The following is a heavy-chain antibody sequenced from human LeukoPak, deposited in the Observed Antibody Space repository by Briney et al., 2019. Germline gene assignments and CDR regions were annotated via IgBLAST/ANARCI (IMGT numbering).Heavy chain of an antibody. Sequence: GGSLRLSCAASGFTFSSDAMSWVRQAPGKGLEWVSAISGSGGSTYYADSVKGRFTISRDNSKNTLYLQMNSLRAEDTAVYYCAKGPRDYYGDYPFDYWGQGTLVTVFS. V-gene: IGHV3-23*01. D-gene: IGHD4-17*01. CDR3: AKGPRDYYGDYPFDY. CDR1: GFTFSSDA. CDR2: ISGSGGST. J-gene: IGHJ4*02.